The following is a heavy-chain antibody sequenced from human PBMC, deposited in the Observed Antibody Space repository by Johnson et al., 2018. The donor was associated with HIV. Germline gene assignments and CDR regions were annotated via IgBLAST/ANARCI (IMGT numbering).Heavy chain of an antibody. J-gene: IGHJ3*01. V-gene: IGHV3-66*02. D-gene: IGHD3-10*01. CDR3: AKGLLGSLRAFDF. CDR1: GFTVGSNY. Sequence: VQLVESGGGLVQPGGSLRLSCAASGFTVGSNYMSWVRQAPGKGLEWVSVIYTGGSTYYADSVKGRFAISRDNSKSTLYLLMNSLRPEDTAVYYCAKGLLGSLRAFDFRGQGTMVTVSS. CDR2: IYTGGST.